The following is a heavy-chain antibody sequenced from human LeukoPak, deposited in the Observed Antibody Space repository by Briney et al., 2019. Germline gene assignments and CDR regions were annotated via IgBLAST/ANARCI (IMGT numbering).Heavy chain of an antibody. CDR3: ARHGMYSSSWYFDY. J-gene: IGHJ4*02. Sequence: SETLSLTCTVSGGSISSYYWGWIRQPPGKGLEWIGSIYYSGSTYYNPSLKSRVTISVDTSKNQFSLKLSSVTAADTAVYYCARHGMYSSSWYFDYWGQGTLVTVSS. V-gene: IGHV4-39*01. CDR1: GGSISSYY. D-gene: IGHD6-13*01. CDR2: IYYSGST.